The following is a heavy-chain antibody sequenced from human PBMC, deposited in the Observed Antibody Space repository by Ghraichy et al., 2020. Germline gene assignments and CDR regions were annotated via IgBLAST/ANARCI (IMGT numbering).Heavy chain of an antibody. CDR3: ARDRFYYDSSGYYYYYGMDV. D-gene: IGHD3-22*01. Sequence: GGSLRLSCAASGFTVSSNYMSWVRQAPGKGLEWVSVIYSGGSTYNADSVKGRFTISRHNSKNTLYLQMNSLRAEDTAVYYCARDRFYYDSSGYYYYYGMDVWGQGTTVTVSS. CDR2: IYSGGST. V-gene: IGHV3-53*04. CDR1: GFTVSSNY. J-gene: IGHJ6*02.